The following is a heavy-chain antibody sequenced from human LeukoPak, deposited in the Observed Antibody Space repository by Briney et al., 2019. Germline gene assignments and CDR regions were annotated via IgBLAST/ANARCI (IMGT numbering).Heavy chain of an antibody. J-gene: IGHJ4*02. Sequence: GRSLRLSCAASGFTFSHYWMTWVRQAPGKGLEWVAQINQDGSEEYYMDSVKARFTISRDNAKNSNSLRAEDTAVYYCVRDGGVGGYDLLDYWGQGTLVTVSS. D-gene: IGHD5-12*01. CDR2: INQDGSEE. CDR1: GFTFSHYW. CDR3: VRDGGVGGYDLLDY. V-gene: IGHV3-7*01.